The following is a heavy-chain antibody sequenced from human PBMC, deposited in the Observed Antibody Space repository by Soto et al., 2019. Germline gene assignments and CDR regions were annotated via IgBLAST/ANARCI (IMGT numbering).Heavy chain of an antibody. CDR3: AREGGYSYGFDY. CDR2: MNTYSGNT. J-gene: IGHJ4*02. Sequence: ASVKVSCKASGYTFTRSGISWVRQAPGQGLEWMGWMNTYSGNTSYAQKFQGRVTMTRNTSISTAYMELSSLRSEDTAVYYCAREGGYSYGFDYWGQGTLVTVSS. D-gene: IGHD5-18*01. V-gene: IGHV1-8*01. CDR1: GYTFTRSG.